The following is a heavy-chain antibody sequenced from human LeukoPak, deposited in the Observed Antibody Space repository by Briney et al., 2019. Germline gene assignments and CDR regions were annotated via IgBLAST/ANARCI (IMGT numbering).Heavy chain of an antibody. CDR1: GYTLTELS. CDR3: ATDPIVGAINDY. D-gene: IGHD1-26*01. Sequence: GASVKVSCKVSGYTLTELSMHWVRQVPGKGLEWMGGFDPEDGETIYAQKFQGRVTMVEDTSTDTAYMELSSLRSEDTAVYYCATDPIVGAINDYWGQGTLVTVSS. J-gene: IGHJ4*02. CDR2: FDPEDGET. V-gene: IGHV1-24*01.